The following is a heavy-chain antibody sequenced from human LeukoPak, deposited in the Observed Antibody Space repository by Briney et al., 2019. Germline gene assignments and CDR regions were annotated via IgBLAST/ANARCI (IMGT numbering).Heavy chain of an antibody. V-gene: IGHV1-69*05. CDR3: AREETERFGNFDY. CDR1: GGTFSSYA. Sequence: SVKVSCKASGGTFSSYAISWVRQAPGQGLERMGGIIPIFGTANYAQKFQGRVTITTDESTSTAYMELSSLRSEDTAVYYCAREETERFGNFDYWGQGTLVTVPS. D-gene: IGHD3-3*01. CDR2: IIPIFGTA. J-gene: IGHJ4*02.